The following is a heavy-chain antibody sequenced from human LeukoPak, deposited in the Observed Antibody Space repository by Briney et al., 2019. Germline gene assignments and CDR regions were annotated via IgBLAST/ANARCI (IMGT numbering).Heavy chain of an antibody. CDR1: GGSISSSSYY. J-gene: IGHJ5*02. V-gene: IGHV4-39*01. D-gene: IGHD1-26*01. CDR2: IYYSGST. Sequence: SETLSLTCTVSGGSISSSSYYWGWIRQPPGKGLEWIGSIYYSGSTYYNPSLKSRVTISVDTSKNQFSLKLSSVTAADTAVYYCARVSGSGSYYVSVGWFDPWGQGTLVTVSS. CDR3: ARVSGSGSYYVSVGWFDP.